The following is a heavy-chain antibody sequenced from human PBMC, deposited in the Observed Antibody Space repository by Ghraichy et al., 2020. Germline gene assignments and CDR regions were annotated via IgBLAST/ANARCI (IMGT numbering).Heavy chain of an antibody. J-gene: IGHJ4*02. CDR2: ITSKGGRT. CDR1: GFTFSKFG. V-gene: IGHV3-64D*09. Sequence: GESLNISCSGSGFTFSKFGMHWVRQAPGKGLEYVSTITSKGGRTHYADAVKGRFTISRESSKNTVYLQKRSVTTHDTAVYYCVRGSDILTGSFFYWGQGTQVKVSS. CDR3: VRGSDILTGSFFY. D-gene: IGHD3-9*01.